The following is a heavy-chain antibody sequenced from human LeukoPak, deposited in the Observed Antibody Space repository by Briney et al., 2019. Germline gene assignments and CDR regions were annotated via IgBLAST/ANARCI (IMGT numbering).Heavy chain of an antibody. CDR3: ARVAGATTFDY. V-gene: IGHV4-59*08. CDR2: IYYSGST. D-gene: IGHD1-26*01. J-gene: IGHJ4*02. CDR1: GGSISSYY. Sequence: SETLSLTCTVSGGSISSYYWSWIRQPPGMGLEWIGYIYYSGSTNYNPSLKSRVTISVDTSKNQFSLKLSSVTAADTAVYYCARVAGATTFDYWGQGTLVTVSS.